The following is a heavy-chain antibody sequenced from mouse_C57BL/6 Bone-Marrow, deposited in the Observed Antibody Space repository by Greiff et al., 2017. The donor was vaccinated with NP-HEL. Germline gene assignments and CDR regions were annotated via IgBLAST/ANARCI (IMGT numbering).Heavy chain of an antibody. CDR1: GYSITSDY. CDR3: ARYDGNYYARDY. D-gene: IGHD2-1*01. CDR2: ISYSGST. V-gene: IGHV3-8*01. Sequence: EVKLEESGPGLAKPSPTLSLPCSVPGYSITSDYWNWIRKFPGHKLEYMGYISYSGSTYYNPSLKSRISITRDTSKNQYYLQLNSVTTEDTATYYCARYDGNYYARDYWGQGTSVTVSS. J-gene: IGHJ4*01.